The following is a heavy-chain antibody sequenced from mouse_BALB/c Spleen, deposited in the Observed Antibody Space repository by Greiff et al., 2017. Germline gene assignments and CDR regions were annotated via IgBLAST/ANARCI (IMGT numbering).Heavy chain of an antibody. CDR1: EFAFSSYD. V-gene: IGHV5-12-1*01. CDR3: ARPYYGYAMDY. D-gene: IGHD1-1*01. J-gene: IGHJ4*01. Sequence: EVKVEESGGGLVKPGGSLKLSCAASEFAFSSYDMSWVRQTPEKRLEWVAYISSGGGSTYYPDTVKGRFTISRDNAKNTLYLQMSSLKSEDTAMYYCARPYYGYAMDYWGQGTSVTVSS. CDR2: ISSGGGST.